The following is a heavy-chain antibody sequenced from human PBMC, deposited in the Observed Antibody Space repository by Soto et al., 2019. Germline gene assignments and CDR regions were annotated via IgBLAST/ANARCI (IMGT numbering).Heavy chain of an antibody. CDR3: AKFGGPYYYGMDV. V-gene: IGHV3-23*01. D-gene: IGHD3-16*01. J-gene: IGHJ6*02. Sequence: GGSLRLSCAASGFTFSSYAMSWVRQAPGRGLEWVSAISGSGGSTYYADSVKGRFTISRDNSKNTLYLQMDSLRAEDTAVYYCAKFGGPYYYGMDVWGQGTTVTVSS. CDR1: GFTFSSYA. CDR2: ISGSGGST.